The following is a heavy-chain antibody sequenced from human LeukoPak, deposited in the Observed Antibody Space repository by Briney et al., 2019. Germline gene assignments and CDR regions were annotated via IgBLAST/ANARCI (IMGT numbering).Heavy chain of an antibody. Sequence: GGSLRLSCAASGFTFSSYWMHWVRQAPGKGLECVSVIYSGGSTYYAVSVKGRFTISRDNSKNTLYLQMNSLRAEDTAVYYCARERINSYVSPFGYWGQGTLVTVSS. D-gene: IGHD5-18*01. CDR1: GFTFSSYW. V-gene: IGHV3-53*01. J-gene: IGHJ4*02. CDR3: ARERINSYVSPFGY. CDR2: IYSGGST.